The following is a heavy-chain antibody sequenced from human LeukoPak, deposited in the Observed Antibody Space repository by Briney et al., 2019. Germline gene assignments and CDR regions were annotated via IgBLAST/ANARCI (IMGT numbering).Heavy chain of an antibody. CDR1: GFTFSRYW. D-gene: IGHD3-22*01. Sequence: GGSLRLPCEASGFTFSRYWMHWVRQAPGKGRVWVARIKSDGKKNYADSVKGRFTISRDNAKNTVSLQMDSLRAEDTGVYYCARAPSEVGGYYPEYFRHWGQGTLVTVSS. J-gene: IGHJ1*01. CDR2: IKSDGKK. CDR3: ARAPSEVGGYYPEYFRH. V-gene: IGHV3-74*01.